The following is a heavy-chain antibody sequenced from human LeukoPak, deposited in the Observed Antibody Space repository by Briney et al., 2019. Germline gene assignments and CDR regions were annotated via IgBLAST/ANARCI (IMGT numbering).Heavy chain of an antibody. CDR2: VKNDGSEK. Sequence: LGGSLRLSCAASGFTFSDYWMNWVRQAPGKGLEWVANVKNDGSEKYYVDSVKGRFTISRDNAKNTLFLQMSSLRVEDTAVYYCRGGHYSDYAWGQGALVTVSS. J-gene: IGHJ5*02. CDR1: GFTFSDYW. D-gene: IGHD4-11*01. CDR3: RGGHYSDYA. V-gene: IGHV3-7*01.